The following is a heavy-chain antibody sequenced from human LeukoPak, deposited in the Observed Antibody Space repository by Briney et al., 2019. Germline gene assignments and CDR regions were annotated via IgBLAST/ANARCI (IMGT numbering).Heavy chain of an antibody. CDR1: GFAFSSYT. V-gene: IGHV3-64*04. CDR2: ITTNGGTT. Sequence: GGSLRLSCSASGFAFSSYTMHWVRQAPGKGLEYVSAITTNGGTTYYADSVKGRFTISRDNSKNTLYLQMNSLRAEDTAVYYCARGSSDCGGDCYTYYFDYWGQGTLVTVSS. J-gene: IGHJ4*02. D-gene: IGHD2-21*02. CDR3: ARGSSDCGGDCYTYYFDY.